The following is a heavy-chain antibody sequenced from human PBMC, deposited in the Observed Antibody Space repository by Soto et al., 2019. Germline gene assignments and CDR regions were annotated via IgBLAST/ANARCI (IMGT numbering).Heavy chain of an antibody. CDR2: IIPIFGTA. CDR1: GGTFSSYA. D-gene: IGHD4-17*01. J-gene: IGHJ6*02. V-gene: IGHV1-69*13. Sequence: SVKVSCKASGGTFSSYAISWVRQAPGQGLEWMGGIIPIFGTANYAQKFQGRVTITADESTSTAYMELSSLRSEDTAVYYCARGLMTTPVSYYYYYGMDVWGQGTTVTVYS. CDR3: ARGLMTTPVSYYYYYGMDV.